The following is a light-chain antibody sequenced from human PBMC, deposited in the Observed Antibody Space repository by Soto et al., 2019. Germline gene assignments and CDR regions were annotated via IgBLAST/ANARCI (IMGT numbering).Light chain of an antibody. CDR1: QSVAKNF. J-gene: IGKJ4*02. V-gene: IGKV3-20*01. CDR2: GAS. CDR3: HQYASSPLT. Sequence: EIVLTQSPGTLSLSPGERATLSCRAGQSVAKNFLAWYQQKPGQAPRLLIYGASSKASGITDRFSGSGSGTVFTLTICRLEPEDFAVFYCHQYASSPLTFGRGTKVEI.